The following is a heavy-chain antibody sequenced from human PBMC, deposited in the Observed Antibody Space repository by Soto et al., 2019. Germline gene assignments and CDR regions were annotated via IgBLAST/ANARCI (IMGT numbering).Heavy chain of an antibody. D-gene: IGHD3-22*01. CDR2: INVGDGNT. CDR3: AKYTSGYSPLDY. CDR1: GYTFTSYA. J-gene: IGHJ4*02. Sequence: GASVKVSCKASGYTFTSYAIHWVRQAPGQRLEWMGRINVGDGNTKYSQRFQDRVTISRDTSASTAYMELSSLRSEDTAVYYCAKYTSGYSPLDYWGQGHLVTAS. V-gene: IGHV1-3*01.